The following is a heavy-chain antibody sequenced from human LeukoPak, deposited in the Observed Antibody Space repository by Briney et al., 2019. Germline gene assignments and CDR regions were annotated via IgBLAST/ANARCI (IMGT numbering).Heavy chain of an antibody. CDR2: MWYDGSKK. V-gene: IGHV3-30*02. J-gene: IGHJ4*02. D-gene: IGHD4-11*01. CDR3: AKDRGSTLTTGALDY. CDR1: GFTFSSYG. Sequence: GGSLRLSCAASGFTFSSYGMHWVRQAPGKGLECGALMWYDGSKKYYAYSVKGRFTISKDNYKSTMYLQMNSLSAEDTAVFYCAKDRGSTLTTGALDYWGQGTLVTVSS.